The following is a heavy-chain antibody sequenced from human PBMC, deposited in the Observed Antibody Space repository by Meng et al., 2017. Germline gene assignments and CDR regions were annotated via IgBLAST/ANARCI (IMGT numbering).Heavy chain of an antibody. CDR2: IYYSGST. CDR1: GDSISSSSDY. J-gene: IGHJ4*02. CDR3: ARRDYFDY. Sequence: QLQLHESGPGLVKPSETLSLTCIVSGDSISSSSDYWGWIRQPPGKGLEWIGSIYYSGSTYYNPSLKSRVTISADTSKNQFSLKLSSVTAADTAVYYCARRDYFDYWGQGTLVTVSS. V-gene: IGHV4-39*01.